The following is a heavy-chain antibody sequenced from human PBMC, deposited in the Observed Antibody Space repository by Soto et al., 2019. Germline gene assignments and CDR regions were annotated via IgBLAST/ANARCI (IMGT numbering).Heavy chain of an antibody. CDR3: ARGEMATIGDY. Sequence: QVQLVQSGAEVKKPGSSVKVSCKASGGTFSSYTISWVRQAPGQGLEWMGRVIPILGIANYAQKFQGRVTITADKSTSTAYMELSSLRSEDTAVYYCARGEMATIGDYWGQGTLVTVSS. V-gene: IGHV1-69*02. CDR2: VIPILGIA. J-gene: IGHJ4*02. D-gene: IGHD5-12*01. CDR1: GGTFSSYT.